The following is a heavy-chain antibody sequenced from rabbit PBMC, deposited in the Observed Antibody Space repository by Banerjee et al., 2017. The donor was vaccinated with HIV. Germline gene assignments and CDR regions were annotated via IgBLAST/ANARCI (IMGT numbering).Heavy chain of an antibody. Sequence: QEQLKETGGGLVQPGGSLTLSCKASGFDFSSGYMNWVRQAPGKGLEWIACIKTGSSGNTYYASWVNGRFSISRSTSLNTVTLQMTSLTAADTATYFCARDPFHNSHLWGQGTLVTVS. D-gene: IGHD3-3*01. J-gene: IGHJ3*01. CDR1: GFDFSSGY. CDR2: IKTGSSGNT. V-gene: IGHV1S47*01. CDR3: ARDPFHNSHL.